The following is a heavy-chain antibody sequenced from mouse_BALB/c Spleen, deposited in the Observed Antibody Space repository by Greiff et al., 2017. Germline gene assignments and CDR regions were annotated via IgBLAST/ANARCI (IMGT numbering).Heavy chain of an antibody. CDR3: ARLGKGYAMYY. V-gene: IGHV5-17*02. J-gene: IGHJ4*01. CDR1: GFTFSSFG. CDR2: ISSGSSTI. Sequence: VHLVESGGGLVQPGGSRKLSCAASGFTFSSFGMHWVRQAPEKGLEWVAYISSGSSTIYYADTVKGRFTISRDNPKNTLFLQMTSLRSEDTAMYYCARLGKGYAMYYWGQGTSVTVSS. D-gene: IGHD2-1*01.